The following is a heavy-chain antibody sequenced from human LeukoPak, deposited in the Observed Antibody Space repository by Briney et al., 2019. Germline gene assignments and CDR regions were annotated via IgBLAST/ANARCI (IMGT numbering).Heavy chain of an antibody. V-gene: IGHV4-59*12. J-gene: IGHJ4*02. CDR3: ARGSIAAAGIFDY. CDR2: IYYSGGT. CDR1: ADSIRSYS. D-gene: IGHD6-13*01. Sequence: ETLSLTCTVFADSIRSYSWSWIRQSPVKGLEWIGYIYYSGGTNYNPSLQSRVTMSVDPSKNQFSLKLSSVTAADTAVYYRARGSIAAAGIFDYWGQGTLVTVSS.